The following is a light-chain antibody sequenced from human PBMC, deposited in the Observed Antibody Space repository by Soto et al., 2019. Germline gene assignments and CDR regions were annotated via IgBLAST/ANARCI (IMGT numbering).Light chain of an antibody. CDR1: QSVSSSY. J-gene: IGKJ2*01. Sequence: EIVLTQSPCTLSLSPGERATLSCRASQSVSSSYLAWYQQKPGQAPRLLIYGASSRATGIPDRFSGSGSGTDFTLTISRLEPEDFAVYYCQQYGSTVNTFGQGTKLEIK. CDR3: QQYGSTVNT. V-gene: IGKV3-20*01. CDR2: GAS.